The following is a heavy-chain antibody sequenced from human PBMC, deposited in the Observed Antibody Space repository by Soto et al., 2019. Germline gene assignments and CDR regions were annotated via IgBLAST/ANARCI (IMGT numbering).Heavy chain of an antibody. V-gene: IGHV3-11*05. J-gene: IGHJ4*02. CDR1: GFTFSDYY. CDR2: ISSSSSYT. Sequence: PGGSLRLSCAASGFTFSDYYMSWIRQAPGKGLEWVSYISSSSSYTNYADSVKGRFTISRDNAKNSLYLQMNSLRAEDTAVYYCAREGTAVAVDYWGQGTLVTVSS. CDR3: AREGTAVAVDY. D-gene: IGHD6-19*01.